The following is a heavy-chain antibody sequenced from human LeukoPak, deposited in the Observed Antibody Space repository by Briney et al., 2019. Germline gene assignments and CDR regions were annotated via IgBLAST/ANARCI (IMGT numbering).Heavy chain of an antibody. Sequence: ASVKVSCKASGYTFTGYYMHWVRQAPGQGLEWMGWINPNSGRTNYAQKFQGRVTMTRDTSISTAYMELSRLRPDDTAVYYCAREYSGSDSGGYFDYWGQGTLVTVSS. D-gene: IGHD5-12*01. CDR1: GYTFTGYY. V-gene: IGHV1-2*02. CDR3: AREYSGSDSGGYFDY. J-gene: IGHJ4*02. CDR2: INPNSGRT.